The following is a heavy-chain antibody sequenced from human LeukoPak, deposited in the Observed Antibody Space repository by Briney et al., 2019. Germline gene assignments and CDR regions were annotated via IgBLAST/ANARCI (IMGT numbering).Heavy chain of an antibody. CDR2: IIPIFGTA. CDR3: ARDGRSATTVVHY. Sequence: ASVKASCKASGGTFSSYAISWVRQAPGQGLEWMGGIIPIFGTANYAQKFQGRVTITTDESTSTAYMELSSLRSDDTAVYYCARDGRSATTVVHYWGQRTLVTVSS. V-gene: IGHV1-69*05. CDR1: GGTFSSYA. J-gene: IGHJ4*02. D-gene: IGHD4-23*01.